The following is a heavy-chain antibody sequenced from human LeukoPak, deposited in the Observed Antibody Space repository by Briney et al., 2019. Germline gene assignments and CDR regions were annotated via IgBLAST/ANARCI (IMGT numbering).Heavy chain of an antibody. CDR1: GGSFNGYY. V-gene: IGHV4-34*01. D-gene: IGHD2-2*01. Sequence: SETLSLTCAVYGGSFNGYYWSWIRQPPGKGLEWIGEINHSGSTNYNPSLKSRVTISVDTSKNQFSLKLSSVTAADTAVYYCAREVAYCSSTSCYGSWFDPWGQGTLVTVSS. CDR3: AREVAYCSSTSCYGSWFDP. J-gene: IGHJ5*02. CDR2: INHSGST.